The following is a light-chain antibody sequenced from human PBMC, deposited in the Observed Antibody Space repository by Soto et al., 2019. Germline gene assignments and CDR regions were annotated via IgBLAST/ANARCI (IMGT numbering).Light chain of an antibody. Sequence: EIVLTQSPATLSLSPGERATLSCRASQYITIYLAWYQQKPGQAPRLLIYDASIRDTGIPDRFSGSGSGTDFSRTVSRLEPEDFAVYCCKQYGSSPGTFGRGTKVDIK. CDR3: KQYGSSPGT. V-gene: IGKV3-20*01. CDR1: QYITIY. J-gene: IGKJ1*01. CDR2: DAS.